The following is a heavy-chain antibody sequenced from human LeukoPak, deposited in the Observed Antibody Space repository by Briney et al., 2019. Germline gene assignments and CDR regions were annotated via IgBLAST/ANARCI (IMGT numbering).Heavy chain of an antibody. D-gene: IGHD3-10*02. CDR3: ARLFGELLLPSDHFYYMDV. CDR1: GYTFTASG. V-gene: IGHV1-18*01. Sequence: GASVKLSCKASGYTFTASGLCWVRQTPAQGLEWMGWINPYNDITDYAQTFKGRVTMTTDTSTSTAYMELRSLRSDDTAVYYCARLFGELLLPSDHFYYMDVWGKGTAVTVSS. J-gene: IGHJ6*03. CDR2: INPYNDIT.